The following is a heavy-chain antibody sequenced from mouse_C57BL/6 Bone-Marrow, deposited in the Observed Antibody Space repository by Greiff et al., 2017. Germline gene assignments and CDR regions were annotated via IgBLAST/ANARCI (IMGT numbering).Heavy chain of an antibody. J-gene: IGHJ1*03. CDR1: GYTFTSYG. CDR3: ARSGYYGSSYDWYFDV. CDR2: IYPRSGNT. V-gene: IGHV1-81*01. D-gene: IGHD1-1*01. Sequence: QVQLQQSGAELARPGASVKLSCKASGYTFTSYGISWVKQRTGQGLEWIGEIYPRSGNTYYNEKFKGKATLSADKSSSTAYMELRSLTSEDSAVYCCARSGYYGSSYDWYFDVWGTGTTVTVSS.